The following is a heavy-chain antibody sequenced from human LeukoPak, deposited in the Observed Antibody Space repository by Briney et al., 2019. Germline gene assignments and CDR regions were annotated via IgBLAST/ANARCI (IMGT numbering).Heavy chain of an antibody. V-gene: IGHV2-5*01. CDR3: AQTTTSYYDILTGYYGSWVY. D-gene: IGHD3-9*01. J-gene: IGHJ4*02. CDR1: GFSLSTSGVG. CDR2: FYWNDDK. Sequence: SGPTLVNPTQTLTLTCTFSGFSLSTSGVGVGWIRQPPGKALEWLALFYWNDDKRYSPSLKSRLTITKDTSKNQVVLTMTNMDPVDTATYYCAQTTTSYYDILTGYYGSWVYWGQGTLVTVPS.